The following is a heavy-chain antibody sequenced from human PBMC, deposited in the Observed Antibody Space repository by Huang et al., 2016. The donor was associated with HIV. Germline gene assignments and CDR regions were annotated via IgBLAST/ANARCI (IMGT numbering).Heavy chain of an antibody. CDR3: ARTFSKQLVGD. CDR2: IFYIGST. D-gene: IGHD6-6*01. V-gene: IGHV4-59*01. J-gene: IGHJ4*02. CDR1: GGSISGYY. Sequence: QVQLQESGPGLVKPSETLSLTCTVSGGSISGYYWSWIRQPPGKGLEWIGYIFYIGSTNYNPSLKSRVTISVDTSKNQCSLKLSSVTDADTAVYYWARTFSKQLVGDWGQGTLVTVSS.